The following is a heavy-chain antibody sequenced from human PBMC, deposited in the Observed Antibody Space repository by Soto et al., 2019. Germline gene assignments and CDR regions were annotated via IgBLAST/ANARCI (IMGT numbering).Heavy chain of an antibody. Sequence: PSETLPLTSSVSGDSIDNYYWSWIRQPPGKRLEWIGFVHYTGSANYNPSLKSRVTISVGTSKKQFSLRLSSVTAADSGVYYCAREGASRFRGFDYWGQGTLVTVSS. CDR1: GDSIDNYY. J-gene: IGHJ4*02. CDR2: VHYTGSA. CDR3: AREGASRFRGFDY. D-gene: IGHD2-2*01. V-gene: IGHV4-59*01.